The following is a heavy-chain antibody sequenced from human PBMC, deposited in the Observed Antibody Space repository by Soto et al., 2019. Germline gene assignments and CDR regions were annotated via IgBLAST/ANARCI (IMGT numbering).Heavy chain of an antibody. CDR2: IYYSGST. V-gene: IGHV4-39*01. CDR3: ARRCLEQQLYYGVGPYYYYMDV. J-gene: IGHJ6*03. CDR1: GGSISSSSYY. D-gene: IGHD6-13*01. Sequence: QLQLQESGPGLVKPSETLSLTCTVSGGSISSSSYYWGWIRQHPGKGLEWIGSIYYSGSTYYNPSLRRRVTISVDTSKNQFSLKLSSVTAADTAVYYCARRCLEQQLYYGVGPYYYYMDVWGKGTTVTVSS.